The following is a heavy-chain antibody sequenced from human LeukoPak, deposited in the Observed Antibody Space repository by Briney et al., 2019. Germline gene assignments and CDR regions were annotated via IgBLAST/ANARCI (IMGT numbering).Heavy chain of an antibody. CDR3: ARDYRSMIGGEYGMDV. CDR1: GGSFSGYY. D-gene: IGHD3-16*01. J-gene: IGHJ6*02. V-gene: IGHV4-34*01. CDR2: INHSGST. Sequence: PSETLSLTCAVYGGSFSGYYWSWIRQPQPPGKGLEWIGEINHSGSTKYNPSLKSRVTISVDTSKNQFSLKLSSVTAADTAVYYCARDYRSMIGGEYGMDVWGQGTTVTVSS.